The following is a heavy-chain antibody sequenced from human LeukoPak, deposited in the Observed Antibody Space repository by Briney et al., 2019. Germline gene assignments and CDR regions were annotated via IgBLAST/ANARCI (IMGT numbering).Heavy chain of an antibody. CDR3: ARIWRSSGWFAFDD. CDR1: GFTVSNNY. D-gene: IGHD6-19*01. J-gene: IGHJ4*02. CDR2: IYDDGDT. V-gene: IGHV3-66*01. Sequence: GGSLRLSCAVSGFTVSNNYLGWVRQAPGKGLEWVSTIYDDGDTYYADSVKGRFIISRDNSRNTLYLQMNSLRAEDTSFYYCARIWRSSGWFAFDDWGQGTLVTVSS.